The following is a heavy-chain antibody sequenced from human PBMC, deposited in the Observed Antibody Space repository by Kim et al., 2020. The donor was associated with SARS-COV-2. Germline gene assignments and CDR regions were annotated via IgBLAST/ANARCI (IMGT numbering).Heavy chain of an antibody. CDR2: GDT. D-gene: IGHD3-10*01. J-gene: IGHJ3*02. CDR3: ARETFRAFDI. V-gene: IGHV1-2*02. Sequence: GDTDYAQRFQGRVTMTRDTSISTAYMELSSLGSDDTAVYYCARETFRAFDIWGQGTMVTVSS.